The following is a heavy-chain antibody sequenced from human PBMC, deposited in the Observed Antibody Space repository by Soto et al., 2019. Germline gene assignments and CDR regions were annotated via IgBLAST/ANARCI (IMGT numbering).Heavy chain of an antibody. V-gene: IGHV5-10-1*01. CDR3: ARVSDSYGYSYYYYYGMDV. CDR1: GYSFTSYW. D-gene: IGHD5-18*01. CDR2: IDPSDSYT. J-gene: IGHJ6*02. Sequence: PGESLKISCKGSGYSFTSYWISWVPQMPGKGLEWMGRIDPSDSYTNYSPSFQGHVTISADKSISTAYLQWSSLKASNTAMYYFARVSDSYGYSYYYYYGMDVWGQGTTVTVSS.